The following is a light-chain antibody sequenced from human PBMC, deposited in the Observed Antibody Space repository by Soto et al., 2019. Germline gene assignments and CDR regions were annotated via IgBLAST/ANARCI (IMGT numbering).Light chain of an antibody. CDR2: GAS. CDR1: QSVRSE. V-gene: IGKV3-15*01. J-gene: IGKJ4*01. Sequence: MMTQSPASLSVSPGERVTLSCRASQSVRSELAWYQQKSGQPPRLLIYGASTRATGIPARFSGSGSGTEFTLTINDLQSEDFAVYYCQQYERWPPLTFGGGTKVDIK. CDR3: QQYERWPPLT.